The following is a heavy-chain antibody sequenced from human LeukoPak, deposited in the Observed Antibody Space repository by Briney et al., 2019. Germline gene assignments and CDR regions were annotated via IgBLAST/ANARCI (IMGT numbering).Heavy chain of an antibody. CDR3: AKLGSANWFDP. V-gene: IGHV3-23*01. D-gene: IGHD7-27*01. J-gene: IGHJ5*02. CDR2: VSGSGGST. CDR1: GFFFTRYG. Sequence: GSLRLSCEASGFFFTRYGMSWVRQAPGKGLEWVSSVSGSGGSTYYADSVKGRFTISRDNSKNTLYLQMNSLRAEDTAVYYCAKLGSANWFDPWGQGTLVTVSS.